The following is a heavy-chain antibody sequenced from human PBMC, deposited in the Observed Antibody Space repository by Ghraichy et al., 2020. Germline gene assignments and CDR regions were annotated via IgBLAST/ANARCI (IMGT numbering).Heavy chain of an antibody. CDR2: ISWNSGSI. CDR3: AKSTLTMIVVDAFDI. J-gene: IGHJ3*02. D-gene: IGHD3-22*01. Sequence: GGSLRLSCAASGFTFDDYAMHWVRQAPGKGLEWVSGISWNSGSIGYEDSVKGRFTISRDNAKNSLYLQMNSLRAEDTALYYCAKSTLTMIVVDAFDIWGQGTMVTVSS. V-gene: IGHV3-9*01. CDR1: GFTFDDYA.